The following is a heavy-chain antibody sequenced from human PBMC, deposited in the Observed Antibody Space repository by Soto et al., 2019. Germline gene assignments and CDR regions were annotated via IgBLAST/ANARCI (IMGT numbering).Heavy chain of an antibody. Sequence: QVQLQESGPGLVKPSQTLSLTCTVSGGSISSGNYYWSWIRQPPGKGLEWIGFISYSGSTYYNASLKSRVTIAVDTSKNPFSLNLSFVTAADTAVYYCATMGTPATGLYSFAYWGQGTLVTVSS. V-gene: IGHV4-30-4*01. CDR3: ATMGTPATGLYSFAY. CDR2: ISYSGST. D-gene: IGHD1-7*01. J-gene: IGHJ4*02. CDR1: GGSISSGNYY.